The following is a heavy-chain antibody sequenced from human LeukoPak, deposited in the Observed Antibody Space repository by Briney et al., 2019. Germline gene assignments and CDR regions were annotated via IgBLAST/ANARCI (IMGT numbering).Heavy chain of an antibody. V-gene: IGHV1-2*06. CDR3: ARAPPGLYSSSWPLDS. CDR2: INPNSGGT. CDR1: GYTFTGYH. D-gene: IGHD6-13*01. Sequence: AASVKVSCKASGYTFTGYHIHWVRQAPGQGLEWMGRINPNSGGTNYAQKFQGRVTMTRDTSISTAYMELSRLKSDDTAVYYCARAPPGLYSSSWPLDSWGQGTLVTVSS. J-gene: IGHJ4*02.